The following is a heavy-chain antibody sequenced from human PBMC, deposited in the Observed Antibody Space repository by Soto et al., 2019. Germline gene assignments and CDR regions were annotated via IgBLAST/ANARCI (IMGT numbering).Heavy chain of an antibody. CDR2: IWDDGDKK. V-gene: IGHV3-30*02. CDR1: GFTFSDYG. D-gene: IGHD1-26*01. J-gene: IGHJ4*02. Sequence: GGSLRLSCAASGFTFSDYGMHWVRQPPGKGLEWLASIWDDGDKKIYGDSVKGRFTASRDNSKGTLYLEMDSLRAEDTAVYYCTTWRSRFNFAYWGQGALVTVSS. CDR3: TTWRSRFNFAY.